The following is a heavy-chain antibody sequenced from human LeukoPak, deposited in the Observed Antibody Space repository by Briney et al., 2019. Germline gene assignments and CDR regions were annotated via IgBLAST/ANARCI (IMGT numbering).Heavy chain of an antibody. CDR1: GGSISSNY. CDR2: VYSSGST. V-gene: IGHV4-59*08. CDR3: ARQHYSGNYWFFQR. J-gene: IGHJ1*01. Sequence: SETLSLTCTVSGGSISSNYWSWIRQPPGKGLEWIGYVYSSGSTNYNPSLKSRVTISVDTSKNQFSLKVDSVTAADTAVYYCARQHYSGNYWFFQRWGQGTLVTVSS. D-gene: IGHD1-26*01.